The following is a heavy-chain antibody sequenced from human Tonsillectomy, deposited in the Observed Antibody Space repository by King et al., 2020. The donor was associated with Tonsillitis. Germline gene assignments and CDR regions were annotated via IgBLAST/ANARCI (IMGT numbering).Heavy chain of an antibody. Sequence: VQLVESGAEVKKPGESLKISCTGSGYSFTSYWIGWVRQMPGKGLEWMGIIYPGDSDTRYSPSFQGQVTISADKSSSTAYLQWSSLKASDTAMYYCARRRYDDTSGSPWYFDLWVRGTLVTVSS. CDR2: IYPGDSDT. V-gene: IGHV5-51*01. CDR1: GYSFTSYW. CDR3: ARRRYDDTSGSPWYFDL. D-gene: IGHD3-22*01. J-gene: IGHJ2*01.